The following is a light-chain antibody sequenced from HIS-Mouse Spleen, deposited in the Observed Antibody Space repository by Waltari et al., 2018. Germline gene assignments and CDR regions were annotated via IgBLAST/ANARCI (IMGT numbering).Light chain of an antibody. V-gene: IGLV2-18*01. Sequence: QSALTQPPSVSGSPGQSVTISCTGTSSDVGSYNRVSWYHQPPGTAPNLVIYEVSNRPSGVPDRFSGSKSGNTASLTISGLQAEDEADYYCSLYTSSSTLVFGGGTKLTVL. CDR3: SLYTSSSTLV. CDR2: EVS. J-gene: IGLJ2*01. CDR1: SSDVGSYNR.